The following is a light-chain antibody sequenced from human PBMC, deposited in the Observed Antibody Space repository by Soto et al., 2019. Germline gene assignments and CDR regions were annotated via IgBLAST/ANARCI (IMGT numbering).Light chain of an antibody. Sequence: DIQLIQSPSFLSASVGDRVTITCRASQGISTYLAWYLQRPGKAPKLLIYGASTLQSGVPSRFSGSGSGTEFTLTISSLQPEDFGTYCCQQLNSDWYAFGQGTKLEIK. CDR2: GAS. J-gene: IGKJ2*01. V-gene: IGKV1-9*01. CDR1: QGISTY. CDR3: QQLNSDWYA.